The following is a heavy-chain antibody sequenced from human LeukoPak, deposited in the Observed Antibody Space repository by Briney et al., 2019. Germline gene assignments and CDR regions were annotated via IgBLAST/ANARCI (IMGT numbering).Heavy chain of an antibody. V-gene: IGHV3-23*01. CDR2: INANSGTT. J-gene: IGHJ5*01. Sequence: WGSLRLSCAASGFAFSFYAMSWLRQPPGKGLERVSTINANSGTTSYAASVRGRFTISRDNSKNTLYLQVNTLRADDTATYYCAKPISGGLAVTADWFHPWGQGTLVVVSS. D-gene: IGHD6-19*01. CDR3: AKPISGGLAVTADWFHP. CDR1: GFAFSFYA.